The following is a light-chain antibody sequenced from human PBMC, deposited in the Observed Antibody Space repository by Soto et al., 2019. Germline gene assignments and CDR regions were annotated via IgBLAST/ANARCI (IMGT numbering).Light chain of an antibody. V-gene: IGLV2-11*01. CDR3: CSYAGSYTYVV. CDR2: DVS. CDR1: SGDVGHYNY. Sequence: QAVVTQPRSVSGSPGQSVTISCTGTSGDVGHYNYVSWYQQHPGKAPKLMVYDVSKRPSGVPDRFSGSKSGNTASLTISGLQAEDEADYYCCSYAGSYTYVVFGGGTKVTVL. J-gene: IGLJ2*01.